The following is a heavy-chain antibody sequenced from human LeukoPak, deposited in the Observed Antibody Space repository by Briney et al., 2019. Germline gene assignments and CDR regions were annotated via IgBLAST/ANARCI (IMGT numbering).Heavy chain of an antibody. J-gene: IGHJ4*02. D-gene: IGHD3-22*01. V-gene: IGHV3-30-3*01. CDR1: GFTFSTYA. CDR2: ISYDGNKE. Sequence: PGGSLRLSCAASGFTFSTYAMSWVRQAPGKGLEWVAVISYDGNKEDYADSVKGRFTISRDNSKNTLYLQMNSLRPEDTAVYYCARNRGASGYYWVDYWGQGTLVSVSS. CDR3: ARNRGASGYYWVDY.